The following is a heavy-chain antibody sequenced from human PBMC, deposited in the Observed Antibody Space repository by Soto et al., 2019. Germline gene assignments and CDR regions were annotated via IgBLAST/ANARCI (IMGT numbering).Heavy chain of an antibody. Sequence: EVQLVESGGGVVRPGTSLRLSCAASGFTFDDYGMSWVRQAPGKGLEWVSGINWNGGSTSYADSVKGRCTISRDNAKNSLYLEMNILRAEGTAVYYCARPPGNLRGYAFDLWGQGTMVTVSS. CDR2: INWNGGST. D-gene: IGHD3-10*01. J-gene: IGHJ3*01. CDR1: GFTFDDYG. V-gene: IGHV3-20*04. CDR3: ARPPGNLRGYAFDL.